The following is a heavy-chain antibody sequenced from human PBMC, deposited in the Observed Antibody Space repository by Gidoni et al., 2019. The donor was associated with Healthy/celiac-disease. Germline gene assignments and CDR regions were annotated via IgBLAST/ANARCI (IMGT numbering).Heavy chain of an antibody. CDR3: ARGRIVAAPDY. D-gene: IGHD1-26*01. Sequence: QFLLVQSVAALQTPGASVKVSCKASGYTFTSYALQWVRQAPGQVLEWMGWINAGNGKAEYSQKFQGRVTITRDTSANTAYMEVSSLTSEDTAVYYCARGRIVAAPDYWGQGTLVTVSS. CDR2: INAGNGKA. J-gene: IGHJ4*02. V-gene: IGHV1-3*01. CDR1: GYTFTSYA.